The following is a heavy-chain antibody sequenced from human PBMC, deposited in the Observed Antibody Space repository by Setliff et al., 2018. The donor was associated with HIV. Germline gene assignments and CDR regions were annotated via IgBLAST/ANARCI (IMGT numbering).Heavy chain of an antibody. CDR1: GYTFNNYA. Sequence: ASVKVSCKASGYTFNNYALYWVRQAPGQGFEWMGWINTNTGSPTYAQGFTRRFVFSLDPSVRTTYLQITGLKAEDTAVYYCARAPIYCGGDCYLFDYWGQGTLVTVSS. D-gene: IGHD2-21*02. CDR3: ARAPIYCGGDCYLFDY. V-gene: IGHV7-4-1*02. J-gene: IGHJ4*02. CDR2: INTNTGSP.